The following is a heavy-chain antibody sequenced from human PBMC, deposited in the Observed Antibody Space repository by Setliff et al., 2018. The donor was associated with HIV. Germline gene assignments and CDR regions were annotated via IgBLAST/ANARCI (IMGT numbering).Heavy chain of an antibody. Sequence: KPSETLSLTCTVSGGSISSGSYYWSWIRQPAGKGLEWIGHIYTSGSTNYNPSLKSRVTISVDTSKNQFSLKLSSVTAADTAVYYCARGTAMANWGQGTLVTVPQ. CDR3: ARGTAMAN. CDR2: IYTSGST. V-gene: IGHV4-61*09. D-gene: IGHD5-18*01. J-gene: IGHJ4*02. CDR1: GGSISSGSYY.